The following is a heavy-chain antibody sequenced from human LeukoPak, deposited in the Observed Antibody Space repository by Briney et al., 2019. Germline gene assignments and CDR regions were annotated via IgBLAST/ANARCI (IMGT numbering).Heavy chain of an antibody. CDR1: GGSISSYY. J-gene: IGHJ3*02. CDR2: IHYSGST. Sequence: ASETLFLTCTVSGGSISSYYWSWIRQHPGKGLEWIGYIHYSGSTYYNPSLKSRITISVDTSKNQFSLKLSSVTAADTAVYYCARDNGSGSYYTFDIWGQGTMVTVSS. CDR3: ARDNGSGSYYTFDI. D-gene: IGHD3-10*01. V-gene: IGHV4-59*06.